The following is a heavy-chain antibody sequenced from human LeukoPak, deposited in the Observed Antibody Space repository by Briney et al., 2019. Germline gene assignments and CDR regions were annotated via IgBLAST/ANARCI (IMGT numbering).Heavy chain of an antibody. Sequence: ASVKVSCKTSGYTFTAYFIHWVRQAPGQGLEWMGWLNPNSGGTNYAQKFQGRVTMTRDTSISTAYMELSSLRSEDTAVYYCARGPSYGGNSGYGMDVWGQGTTVTVSS. V-gene: IGHV1-2*02. CDR1: GYTFTAYF. D-gene: IGHD4-23*01. CDR2: LNPNSGGT. CDR3: ARGPSYGGNSGYGMDV. J-gene: IGHJ6*02.